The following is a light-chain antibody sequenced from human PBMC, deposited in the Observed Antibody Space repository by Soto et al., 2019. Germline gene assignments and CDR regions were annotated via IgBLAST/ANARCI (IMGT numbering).Light chain of an antibody. CDR1: QSISSSY. V-gene: IGKV3-20*01. Sequence: ESVLTQSPATLSLSPGERAPLSCMASQSISSSYLDWSQQKPGQAPRPLIYGASSMATGIPDRFSGSGSGTDLTLTISRLEPEDFAVYYCQQCGTSPYTFGQGTKLEIK. CDR2: GAS. CDR3: QQCGTSPYT. J-gene: IGKJ2*01.